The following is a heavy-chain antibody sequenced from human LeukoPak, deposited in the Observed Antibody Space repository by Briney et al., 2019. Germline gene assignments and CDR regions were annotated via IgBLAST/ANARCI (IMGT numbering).Heavy chain of an antibody. D-gene: IGHD1-26*01. Sequence: GGSLRLSCAASGFTFSSYAMSWVRQAPGKGLEWVSAISGSGGSTYYADSVKGRFTISRDNSKNTLCLQMNSLRAEDTAVYYCAKSANLVGAEYYFDYWGQGTLVTVSS. J-gene: IGHJ4*02. CDR3: AKSANLVGAEYYFDY. V-gene: IGHV3-23*01. CDR2: ISGSGGST. CDR1: GFTFSSYA.